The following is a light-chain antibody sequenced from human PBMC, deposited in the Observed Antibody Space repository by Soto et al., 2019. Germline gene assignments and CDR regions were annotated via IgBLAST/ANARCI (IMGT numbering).Light chain of an antibody. CDR3: QQRYNWPIT. CDR2: ADS. Sequence: ESVWTQSPATLSLWPGETATLSCRASQSVSGYIGWYQQKPGQAPRLLIYADSNRATGIPARFSGSGSGTDFTLTISSLEPEDFSVYYCQQRYNWPITSGQGRRLEI. V-gene: IGKV3-11*01. J-gene: IGKJ5*01. CDR1: QSVSGY.